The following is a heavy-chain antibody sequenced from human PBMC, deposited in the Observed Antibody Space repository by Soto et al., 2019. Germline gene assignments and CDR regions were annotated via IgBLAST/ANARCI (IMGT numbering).Heavy chain of an antibody. V-gene: IGHV3-7*01. D-gene: IGHD3-10*01. Sequence: GGSLRLSCAASGFTFSSYWMSWVRQAPGKGLEWVANIKQDGSEKYYVDSVKGRLTISRDNAKNSLYLQMNSLRAEDTAVYYCARDSDPVRYYYGSGTPGPLDYWGQGTLVTVSS. J-gene: IGHJ4*02. CDR1: GFTFSSYW. CDR3: ARDSDPVRYYYGSGTPGPLDY. CDR2: IKQDGSEK.